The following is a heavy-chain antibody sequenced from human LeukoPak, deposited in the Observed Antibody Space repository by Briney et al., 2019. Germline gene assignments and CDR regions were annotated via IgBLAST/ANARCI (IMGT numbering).Heavy chain of an antibody. CDR3: ARVLNWASYYFDY. D-gene: IGHD7-27*01. CDR2: INPNSGGT. Sequence: LVASVTVSRKASGYTFTGYYMHWVRQAPGQGLEWMGWINPNSGGTNYAQKFQGRVTMTRDTSISTAYMELSRLRSDDTAVYYCARVLNWASYYFDYWGQGTLVTVSS. CDR1: GYTFTGYY. J-gene: IGHJ4*02. V-gene: IGHV1-2*03.